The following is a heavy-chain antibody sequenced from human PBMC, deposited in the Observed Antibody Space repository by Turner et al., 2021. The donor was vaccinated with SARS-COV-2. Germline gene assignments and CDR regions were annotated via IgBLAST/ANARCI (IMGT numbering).Heavy chain of an antibody. CDR3: AKGGAAVAYSFDS. Sequence: EVQLVESGGVVVQPGGSLRLSCAASGFTFDDYTMHWVRQAPGKGLEWVSAISIGSVYIFYADSVKGRFTISRDNSKNTLYLQMNSLRAEDTAVYYCAKGGAAVAYSFDSWGQGSLVTVSS. CDR2: ISIGSVYI. J-gene: IGHJ4*02. V-gene: IGHV3-23*04. CDR1: GFTFDDYT. D-gene: IGHD6-19*01.